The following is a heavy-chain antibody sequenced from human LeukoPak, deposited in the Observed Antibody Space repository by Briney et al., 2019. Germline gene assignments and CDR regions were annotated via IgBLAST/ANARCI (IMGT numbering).Heavy chain of an antibody. CDR3: ARVRQYQLLFYYYYGMDV. Sequence: ASVKVSCKASGYTFTSYAMHWVRQAPGQRLEWMGWINAGNGNTKYSQKFQGRVTITADESTSTAYMELSGLRSEDTAVYYCARVRQYQLLFYYYYGMDVWGQGTTVTVSS. J-gene: IGHJ6*02. CDR2: INAGNGNT. V-gene: IGHV1-3*01. D-gene: IGHD2-2*01. CDR1: GYTFTSYA.